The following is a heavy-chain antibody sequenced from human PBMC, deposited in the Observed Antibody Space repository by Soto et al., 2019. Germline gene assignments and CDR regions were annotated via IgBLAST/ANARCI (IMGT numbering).Heavy chain of an antibody. CDR1: CGSFSGYY. Sequence: SETLSLTCAVYCGSFSGYYWSWIRQPPGKGLEWIGEINHSGSTNYNPSLKSRVTISVDTSKNQFSLKLSSVTAADTAVYYCARADRGHCSGGSCYSWWRAFDYWGQGTLVTVS. CDR3: ARADRGHCSGGSCYSWWRAFDY. V-gene: IGHV4-34*01. J-gene: IGHJ4*02. CDR2: INHSGST. D-gene: IGHD2-15*01.